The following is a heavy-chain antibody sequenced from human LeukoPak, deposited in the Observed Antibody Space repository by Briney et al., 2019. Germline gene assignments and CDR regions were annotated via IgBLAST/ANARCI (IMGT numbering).Heavy chain of an antibody. CDR2: INPNSGDT. Sequence: GASVKVSCKASGYTFTGYYMHWVRQAPGQGLEWMGWINPNSGDTDYAQKFQGTITMTGDTSISTAYLELSRLRSNDTAVYFCARDLINGEHDAFDFWGQGTMVTVAS. J-gene: IGHJ3*01. D-gene: IGHD1/OR15-1a*01. CDR1: GYTFTGYY. V-gene: IGHV1-2*02. CDR3: ARDLINGEHDAFDF.